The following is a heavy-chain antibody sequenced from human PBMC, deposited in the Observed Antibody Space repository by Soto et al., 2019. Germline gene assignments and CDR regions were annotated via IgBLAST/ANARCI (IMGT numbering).Heavy chain of an antibody. CDR1: GYTFTGYY. Sequence: VKVSCKASGYTFTGYYMHWVRQAPGQGLEWMGWINPNSGGTNYAQKFQGWVTMTRDTSISTAYMELSRLRSDDTAVYYCARDSRNYDFWSGYPNRAYYFDYWGQGTLVTVSS. J-gene: IGHJ4*02. D-gene: IGHD3-3*01. CDR2: INPNSGGT. V-gene: IGHV1-2*04. CDR3: ARDSRNYDFWSGYPNRAYYFDY.